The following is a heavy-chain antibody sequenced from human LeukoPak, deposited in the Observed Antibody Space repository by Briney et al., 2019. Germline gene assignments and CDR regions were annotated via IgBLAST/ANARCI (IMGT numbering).Heavy chain of an antibody. CDR1: GGSFSGYY. D-gene: IGHD6-25*01. Sequence: SETLSLTCAVSGGSFSGYYWSWIRQPPGKGLEWIGEINHSGSTNYNPSLKSRVTISVDTSKNQFSLKLSSVTAADTAVYYCARGGGRHHYYYYDGMDVWGQGTTVTVSS. CDR3: ARGGGRHHYYYYDGMDV. CDR2: INHSGST. V-gene: IGHV4-34*01. J-gene: IGHJ6*02.